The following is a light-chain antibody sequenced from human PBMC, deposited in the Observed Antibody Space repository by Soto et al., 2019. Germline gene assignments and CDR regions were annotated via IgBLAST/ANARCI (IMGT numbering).Light chain of an antibody. CDR1: QWVSNDY. CDR3: QQYGRSPAT. V-gene: IGKV3-20*01. J-gene: IGKJ1*01. Sequence: EVVLTQSPVTLSLSPGERATLSCRASQWVSNDYLAWYLQKPGQAPRLLIFGASSRATGIPDRFSGSGSGTDFNLTISRLESEDFAVYYCQQYGRSPATFGQGTKVDIK. CDR2: GAS.